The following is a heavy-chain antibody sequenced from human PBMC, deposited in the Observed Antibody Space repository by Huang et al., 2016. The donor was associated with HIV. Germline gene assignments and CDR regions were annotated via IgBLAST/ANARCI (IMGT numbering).Heavy chain of an antibody. J-gene: IGHJ3*01. Sequence: QVQLVQSGAEVRKPGSSVKVSCRASGGSFNNFGINWVRQAPGQGIEWMGGIIPRFGTRNDAQMFKDRVTITADGTTGFVHLEVTSLRSDDTAVYFCAKRGGAWGSPYAFDLWGPGTMVTVSS. CDR3: AKRGGAWGSPYAFDL. D-gene: IGHD3-16*01. CDR1: GGSFNNFG. CDR2: IIPRFGTR. V-gene: IGHV1-69*13.